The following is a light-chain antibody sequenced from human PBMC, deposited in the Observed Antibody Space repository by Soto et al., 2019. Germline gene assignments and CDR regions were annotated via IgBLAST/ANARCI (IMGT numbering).Light chain of an antibody. CDR2: AAS. V-gene: IGKV1-9*01. CDR3: QQHNVYPST. J-gene: IGKJ4*01. CDR1: QGISNY. Sequence: IQLTQSPSSLSAAVGDRVTITFRASQGISNYLGSYQQKPGKAPKVLIYAASTLQTWVPSRFSGGGSGTDFTLTITSLQPEDFATDYCQQHNVYPSTFGGGTKVEIK.